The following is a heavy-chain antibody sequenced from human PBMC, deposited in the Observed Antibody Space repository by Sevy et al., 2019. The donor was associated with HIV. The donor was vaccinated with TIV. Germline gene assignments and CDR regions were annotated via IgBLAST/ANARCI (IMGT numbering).Heavy chain of an antibody. V-gene: IGHV1-46*01. Sequence: ASVKVSCKASGYTFTSYYMHWVRQAPGQGLEWMGIINPSGGSTSYAQKFQGRVTMTRDTSTSTVYMELSSLRSEDTAVYYCARALRYFDWYGAFDIWGQGTMVTVSS. CDR3: ARALRYFDWYGAFDI. CDR1: GYTFTSYY. D-gene: IGHD3-9*01. J-gene: IGHJ3*02. CDR2: INPSGGST.